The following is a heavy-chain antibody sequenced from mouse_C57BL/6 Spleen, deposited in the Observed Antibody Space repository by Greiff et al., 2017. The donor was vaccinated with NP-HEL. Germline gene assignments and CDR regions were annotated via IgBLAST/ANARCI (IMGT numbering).Heavy chain of an antibody. CDR2: IDPSDSYT. D-gene: IGHD4-1*01. V-gene: IGHV1-50*01. CDR3: ARGVLGRSAY. J-gene: IGHJ3*01. CDR1: GYTFTSYW. Sequence: QVQLKQSGAELVKPGASVKLSCKASGYTFTSYWMQWVKQRPGQGLEWIGEIDPSDSYTNYNQKFKGKATLTVDTSSSTAYMQLSSLTSEDSAVYYCARGVLGRSAYWGQGTLVTVSA.